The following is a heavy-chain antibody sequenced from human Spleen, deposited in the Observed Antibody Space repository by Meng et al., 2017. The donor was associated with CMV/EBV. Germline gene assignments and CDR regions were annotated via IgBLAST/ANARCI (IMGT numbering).Heavy chain of an antibody. D-gene: IGHD2-2*01. CDR3: ARDLVVPAAAHFDY. Sequence: ASVKVSCKASGYTFTNCYMHWVRQAPGQGLEWMGITNASGGSTSYAQKFQGRVTMTRDTSTSTVCMELSSLRSEDTAVYYCARDLVVPAAAHFDYWGQGVLVTVSS. CDR1: GYTFTNCY. J-gene: IGHJ4*02. CDR2: TNASGGST. V-gene: IGHV1-46*01.